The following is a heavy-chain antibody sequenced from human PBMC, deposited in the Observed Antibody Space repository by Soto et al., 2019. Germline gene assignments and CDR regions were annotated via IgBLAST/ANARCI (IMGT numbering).Heavy chain of an antibody. V-gene: IGHV3-30*03. CDR3: ASQQCLAPV. D-gene: IGHD6-19*01. CDR2: ISFDGHDQ. Sequence: QVQLVESGGGVVEPGRSLRLSCAASGFPFSNYGMHWVRQAPGKGLEWMAVISFDGHDQDYADSVKGPFTISRDNSKSTLDLQMNSRRAEHTAVYYCASQQCLAPVWVQGTLVTVSS. CDR1: GFPFSNYG. J-gene: IGHJ4*02.